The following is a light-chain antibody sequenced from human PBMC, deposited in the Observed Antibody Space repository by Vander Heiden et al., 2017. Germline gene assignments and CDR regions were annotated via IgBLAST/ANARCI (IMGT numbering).Light chain of an antibody. CDR1: KVGDNY. CDR2: QDS. Sequence: SYELTQTPSVSVSPGQTASIPCSGDKVGDNYACWDQQNAGQSPGRINYQDSKRAAGIPVRFSGSTSGTTATLTIRGTEAMDEDYYYCQAWDSSTVVFGGGTKLTGL. V-gene: IGLV3-1*01. J-gene: IGLJ2*01. CDR3: QAWDSSTVV.